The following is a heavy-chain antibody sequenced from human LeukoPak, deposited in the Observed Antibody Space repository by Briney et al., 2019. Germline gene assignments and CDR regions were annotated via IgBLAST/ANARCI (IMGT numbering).Heavy chain of an antibody. D-gene: IGHD1-26*01. CDR3: AREGSGSGSYNLGYYYYMDV. CDR2: IYYSGST. J-gene: IGHJ6*03. Sequence: SETLSLTCTVSGGSISSYYWSWIRQPPGKGLEWIGYIYYSGSTNYKSSLKSRVTISVDTSKNQFSLKLSSVTAADTAVYYCAREGSGSGSYNLGYYYYMDVWGKGTTVTISS. V-gene: IGHV4-59*12. CDR1: GGSISSYY.